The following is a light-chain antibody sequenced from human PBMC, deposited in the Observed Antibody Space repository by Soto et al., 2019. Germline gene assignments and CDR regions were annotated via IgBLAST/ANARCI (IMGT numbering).Light chain of an antibody. CDR3: SSYADNYNVV. CDR2: EVT. J-gene: IGLJ2*01. CDR1: SSDVGGYNY. V-gene: IGLV2-8*01. Sequence: QSALTQPPSASGSPGQSVTISCTGTSSDVGGYNYVSWYQQHPGKAPKLMMYEVTKRPSGVPDRFSGSKFGNTASLTVSGLQAEDEADYYCSSYADNYNVVFGGGTKVTVL.